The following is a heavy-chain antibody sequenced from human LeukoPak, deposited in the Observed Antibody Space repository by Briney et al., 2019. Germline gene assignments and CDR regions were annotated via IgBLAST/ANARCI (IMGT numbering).Heavy chain of an antibody. D-gene: IGHD3-22*01. J-gene: IGHJ5*02. CDR2: INPNSGGT. CDR3: ARSPDYYDSSGYYYALNWFDP. Sequence: GASVKVSCKASGYTFTGYYMHWVRQAPGQGLEWMGRINPNSGGTNYAQKFQGRVTMTRDTSISTAYMELSRLRSDDTAVYYCARSPDYYDSSGYYYALNWFDPWGQGTLVTVSS. CDR1: GYTFTGYY. V-gene: IGHV1-2*06.